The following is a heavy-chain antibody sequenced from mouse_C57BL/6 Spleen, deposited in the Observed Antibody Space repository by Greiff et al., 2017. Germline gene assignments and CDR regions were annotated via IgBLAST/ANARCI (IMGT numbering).Heavy chain of an antibody. CDR1: GFSLTSYG. V-gene: IGHV2-5*01. J-gene: IGHJ4*01. CDR3: AKAYEAWPYAMDY. CDR2: IWRGGST. Sequence: QVQLKESGPGLVQPSQSLSITCTVSGFSLTSYGVHWVRQSPGKGLEWLGVIWRGGSTDYNAAFMSRLSITKDNSKSQVFFKMNSLQADDTAIYYCAKAYEAWPYAMDYWGQGTSVTVSS. D-gene: IGHD6-5*01.